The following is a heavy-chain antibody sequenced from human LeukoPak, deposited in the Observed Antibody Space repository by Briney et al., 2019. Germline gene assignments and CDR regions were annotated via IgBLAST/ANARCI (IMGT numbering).Heavy chain of an antibody. Sequence: SETPSLTCTVSGGSISSSSSYWRWIRQPPGKRLEWIGSIYYSGSTYYNPSLKSRVTISVDTSKNQFSLKLSSVTAADTAVYYCARHFSSGWYRIDYWGQGTLVTVSS. CDR2: IYYSGST. D-gene: IGHD6-19*01. V-gene: IGHV4-39*01. J-gene: IGHJ4*02. CDR1: GGSISSSSSY. CDR3: ARHFSSGWYRIDY.